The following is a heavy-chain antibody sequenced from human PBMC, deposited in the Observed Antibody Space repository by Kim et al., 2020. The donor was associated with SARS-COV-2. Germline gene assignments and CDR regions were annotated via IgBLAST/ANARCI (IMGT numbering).Heavy chain of an antibody. J-gene: IGHJ6*02. CDR1: GFTFSSYS. D-gene: IGHD3-10*01. CDR2: ISSSSSYI. V-gene: IGHV3-21*01. CDR3: ARVRGGIYYYYYGMDV. Sequence: GGSLRLSCAASGFTFSSYSMNWVRQAPGKGLEWVSSISSSSSYIYYADSVKGRFTISRDNAKNSLYLQMNSLRAEDTAVYYCARVRGGIYYYYYGMDVWGQGTTVTVSS.